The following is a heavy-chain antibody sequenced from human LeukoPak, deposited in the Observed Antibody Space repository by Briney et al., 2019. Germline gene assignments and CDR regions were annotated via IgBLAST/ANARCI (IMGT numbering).Heavy chain of an antibody. CDR2: TNHSGST. CDR3: AKALRFRLSKQDIVVVPAARMLDP. J-gene: IGHJ5*02. Sequence: SETLSLTCAVYGGSFSGYYWSWIRQPPGKGLEWIGETNHSGSTNYNPSLKSRVTISADTSKNQFSLKLSSVTAADTAVYYCAKALRFRLSKQDIVVVPAARMLDPWGQGTLVTVSS. D-gene: IGHD2-2*01. V-gene: IGHV4-34*01. CDR1: GGSFSGYY.